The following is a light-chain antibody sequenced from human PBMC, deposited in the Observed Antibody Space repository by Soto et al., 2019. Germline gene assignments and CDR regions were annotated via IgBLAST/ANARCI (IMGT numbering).Light chain of an antibody. V-gene: IGKV3D-20*02. J-gene: IGKJ5*01. CDR2: GAS. CDR1: QSVSSSY. CDR3: QQRSNWPPIT. Sequence: EMVLTQSPGTLSLSPGGRATLSCRGSQSVSSSYLAWYQQKPGQAPRLLIYGASSRATGIPARFSGSGSGTDFTLTISSLEPEDFAVYYCQQRSNWPPITFGQGTRLEIK.